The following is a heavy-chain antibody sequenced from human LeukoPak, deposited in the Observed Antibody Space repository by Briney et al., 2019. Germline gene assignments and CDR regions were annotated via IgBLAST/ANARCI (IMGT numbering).Heavy chain of an antibody. V-gene: IGHV3-30*03. CDR1: GFTFSSYA. CDR2: ISYDGSNK. J-gene: IGHJ4*02. Sequence: PGGSLRLSCAASGFTFSSYAMSWVRQAPGKGLEWVAVISYDGSNKYYADSVKGRFTISRDNSKNTLYLQMNSLRAEDTAVYYCHFVVVVAATASFDYWGQGTLVTVSS. D-gene: IGHD2-15*01. CDR3: HFVVVVAATASFDY.